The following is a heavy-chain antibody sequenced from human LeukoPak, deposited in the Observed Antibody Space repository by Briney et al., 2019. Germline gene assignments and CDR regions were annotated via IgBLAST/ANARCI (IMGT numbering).Heavy chain of an antibody. Sequence: QTGGSLRLSCAASGFAFDDYAMHWVRQTPGKGLQWISSINWVGDTFSYAESVKGRFSVSRDNAKNSLYLQMNSLRAEDTAVYYCARVGRTVAKRGFDYWGQGTLVTVSS. D-gene: IGHD4-23*01. V-gene: IGHV3-43D*03. CDR1: GFAFDDYA. J-gene: IGHJ4*02. CDR2: INWVGDTF. CDR3: ARVGRTVAKRGFDY.